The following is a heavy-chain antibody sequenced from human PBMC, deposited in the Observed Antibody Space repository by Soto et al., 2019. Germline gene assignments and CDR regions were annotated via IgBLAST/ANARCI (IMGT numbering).Heavy chain of an antibody. J-gene: IGHJ4*02. CDR2: INPSGGST. CDR1: GYTFTSYY. CDR3: ARDLTAADY. V-gene: IGHV1-46*01. D-gene: IGHD2-21*02. Sequence: QVQLMQSGAEVKKPGASVTISCKASGYTFTSYYIHWVRQAPRQGLEGMAIINPSGGSTNYAQKFQGRVTVTRDTSTSTVNMELSSLSSEDTAVYYCARDLTAADYWGQGTLVTVSS.